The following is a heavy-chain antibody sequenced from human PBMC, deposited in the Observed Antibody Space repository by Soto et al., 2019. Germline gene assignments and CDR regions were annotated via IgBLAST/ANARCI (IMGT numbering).Heavy chain of an antibody. D-gene: IGHD3-22*01. J-gene: IGHJ4*02. CDR1: GFTFSSYA. CDR2: ISYDGSNK. CDR3: AREKKYYDSSIDY. V-gene: IGHV3-30-3*01. Sequence: GGSLRLSCAASGFTFSSYAMHWVRQAPGKGLEWVAVISYDGSNKYYADSVKGRFTISRDNSKNTLYLQMNSLRAEDTAVYYCAREKKYYDSSIDYWGQGTLVTVSS.